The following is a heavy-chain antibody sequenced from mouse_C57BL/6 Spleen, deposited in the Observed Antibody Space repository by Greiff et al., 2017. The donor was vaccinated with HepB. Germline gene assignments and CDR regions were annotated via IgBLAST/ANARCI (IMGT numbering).Heavy chain of an antibody. CDR3: ARRYDGSPYAMDY. V-gene: IGHV1-50*01. CDR1: GYTFTSYW. Sequence: QVQLQQPGAELVKPGASVKLSCKASGYTFTSYWMQWVKQRPGQGLEWIGEIDPSDSYTNYNQKFKGKATLTVDTSSSTAYMQLSSLTSEDSAVYYCARRYDGSPYAMDYWGQGTSVTVSS. D-gene: IGHD2-3*01. J-gene: IGHJ4*01. CDR2: IDPSDSYT.